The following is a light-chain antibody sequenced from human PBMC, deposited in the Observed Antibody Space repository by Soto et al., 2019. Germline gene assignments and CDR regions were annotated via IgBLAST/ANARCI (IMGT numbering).Light chain of an antibody. CDR1: QSVSNNY. J-gene: IGKJ1*01. CDR2: GAS. Sequence: ELKQGAGARCLYDGESAMLSCRASQSVSNNYLAWYQQKPGQAPRLLIYGASNRATGIPDRFSGSGSGTDFTFTISSLEPEEFAGYYCQQYGRSGTFGQGTKVDIK. CDR3: QQYGRSGT. V-gene: IGKV3-20*01.